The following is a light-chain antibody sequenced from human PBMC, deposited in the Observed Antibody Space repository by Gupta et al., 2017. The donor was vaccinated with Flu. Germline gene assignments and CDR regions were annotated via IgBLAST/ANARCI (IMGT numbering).Light chain of an antibody. J-gene: IGKJ1*01. Sequence: VLTQSPATLSFSPGDRATLSCRASQSVSSYLSWYQQKPGQSPRLLIYDRSSRATGVPVRFSCSGCGTDFTLTISRLDPEDFAIYYCQQRSNRHPHLFMFGQGTQLEIK. CDR3: QQRSNRHPHLFM. CDR2: DRS. CDR1: QSVSSY. V-gene: IGKV3D-11*02.